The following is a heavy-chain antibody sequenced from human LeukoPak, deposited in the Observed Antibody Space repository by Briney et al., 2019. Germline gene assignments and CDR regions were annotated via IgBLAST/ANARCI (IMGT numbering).Heavy chain of an antibody. CDR2: INPNSGGT. V-gene: IGHV1-2*04. D-gene: IGHD6-13*01. J-gene: IGHJ3*02. Sequence: GASVKVSCKASGYTFTGYYMHWVRQAPGQGLEWMGWINPNSGGTNYAQKFQGWVTMTRDTSISTAYMELSRLRSDDTAVYYCARTGSSSWHAFDIWGQGTMVTVSS. CDR3: ARTGSSSWHAFDI. CDR1: GYTFTGYY.